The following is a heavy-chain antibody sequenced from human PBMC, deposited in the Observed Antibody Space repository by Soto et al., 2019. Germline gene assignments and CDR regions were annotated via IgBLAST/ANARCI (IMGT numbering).Heavy chain of an antibody. CDR1: GYSFTSYW. Sequence: GESLKISCEGSGYSFTSYWISWVRQMPGEGLEWMGRIDPRDSYDNYSPSFQGHVTISVDKSINTVYLHWSSLKASDTAMYYCARVASSAVAGPPFDHWGQGALVTVSS. V-gene: IGHV5-10-1*01. CDR3: ARVASSAVAGPPFDH. J-gene: IGHJ4*02. CDR2: IDPRDSYD. D-gene: IGHD6-19*01.